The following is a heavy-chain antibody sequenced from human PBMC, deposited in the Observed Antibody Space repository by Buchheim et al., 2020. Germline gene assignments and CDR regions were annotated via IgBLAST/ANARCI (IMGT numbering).Heavy chain of an antibody. D-gene: IGHD3-22*01. CDR1: GFTFSSYA. CDR3: AKVEIGGGTYYYDSSGPNHYWYFDL. J-gene: IGHJ2*01. V-gene: IGHV3-23*01. CDR2: ISGSGGST. Sequence: EVQLLESGGGLVQPGGSLRLSCAASGFTFSSYAMSWVRQAPGKGLEWVSAISGSGGSTYYADSVKGRFTICRDNSKNTLYLQMNSLRAEDTAVYYCAKVEIGGGTYYYDSSGPNHYWYFDLWGRGTL.